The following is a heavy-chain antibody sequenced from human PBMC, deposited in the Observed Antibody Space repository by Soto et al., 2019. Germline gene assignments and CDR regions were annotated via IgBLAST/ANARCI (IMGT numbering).Heavy chain of an antibody. V-gene: IGHV4-30-4*08. CDR2: ISNSGNT. CDR1: GGPVTSNEDY. Sequence: SETLSLTCTVPGGPVTSNEDYWSWIRQSPGKGLGWIGYISNSGNTGYNPSLKTRLSMSVDRSKNQFTLRLTSVTAADPAVYFCATESGSTYGYFDYWGQGTQVTVSS. J-gene: IGHJ4*02. D-gene: IGHD4-17*01. CDR3: ATESGSTYGYFDY.